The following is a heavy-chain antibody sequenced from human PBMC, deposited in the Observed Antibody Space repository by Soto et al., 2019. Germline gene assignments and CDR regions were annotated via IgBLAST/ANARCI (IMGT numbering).Heavy chain of an antibody. V-gene: IGHV3-48*03. CDR3: FIDNGGMDV. CDR2: IGLSSGSR. J-gene: IGHJ6*02. D-gene: IGHD1-1*01. CDR1: GFHFSSYD. Sequence: EVQLVESGGGLVQPGGSLRLSCVTSGFHFSSYDMNWVRQAPGKGLEWVALIGLSSGSRYYADSVKGRFTISSDNTKDSLFLHINSLTVADTAVYYCFIDNGGMDVCGQGTTVTVSS.